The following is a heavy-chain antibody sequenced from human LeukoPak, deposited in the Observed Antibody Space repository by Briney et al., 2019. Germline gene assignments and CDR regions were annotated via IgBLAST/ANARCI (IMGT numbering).Heavy chain of an antibody. J-gene: IGHJ1*01. CDR3: ASSSWSSEYFHY. Sequence: PGGPLRLSWAASVFTVSDNYMSWVRQAPGEGLEWASVFYSGGSTRYADSVKGRFTISRDNSKNTLYLQLNSLRAEDTAVYFCASSSWSSEYFHYWGQGTLVTVSS. V-gene: IGHV3-66*01. D-gene: IGHD6-13*01. CDR1: VFTVSDNY. CDR2: FYSGGST.